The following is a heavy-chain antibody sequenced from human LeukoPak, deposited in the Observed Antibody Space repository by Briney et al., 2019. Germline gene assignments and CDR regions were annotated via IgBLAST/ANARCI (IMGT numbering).Heavy chain of an antibody. CDR1: GFTFSSYS. Sequence: PGGSLRLSCAASGFTFSSYSMNWVRQAPGKGLEWVSSISSSSSYIYYADSVKGRFTISRDNAKNSLYLQMNGLRSEATAVYYCARDNPLHYDSSGYYGPGAFDIWGQGTMVTVSS. J-gene: IGHJ3*02. D-gene: IGHD3-22*01. CDR3: ARDNPLHYDSSGYYGPGAFDI. CDR2: ISSSSSYI. V-gene: IGHV3-21*01.